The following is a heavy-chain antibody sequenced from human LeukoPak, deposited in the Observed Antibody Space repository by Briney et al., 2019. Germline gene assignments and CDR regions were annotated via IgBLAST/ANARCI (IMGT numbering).Heavy chain of an antibody. Sequence: PGGSLRLSCAASGFTFDDYAMHWVRQAPGKGLEWVSLISWDGGSTYYADSVKGRFTISRGNSKNSLYLQMNSLRAEDTALYYCAKDLVAAGTEGYFQHWGQGTLVTVSS. CDR3: AKDLVAAGTEGYFQH. V-gene: IGHV3-43D*03. J-gene: IGHJ1*01. CDR2: ISWDGGST. D-gene: IGHD6-13*01. CDR1: GFTFDDYA.